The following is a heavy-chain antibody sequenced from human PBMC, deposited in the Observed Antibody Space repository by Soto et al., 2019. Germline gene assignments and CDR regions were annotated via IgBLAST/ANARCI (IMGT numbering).Heavy chain of an antibody. CDR2: IKQDGSEK. J-gene: IGHJ4*02. V-gene: IGHV3-7*01. Sequence: GGSLRLSCAASGFTFSSYWMSWVRQAPGKGLEWVANIKQDGSEKYYVDSVKGRFTISRDNAKNSLYLQMNSLRAEDTAVYYCARSVYAIGIHYFDYWGQGTLVTVSS. CDR1: GFTFSSYW. D-gene: IGHD2-8*01. CDR3: ARSVYAIGIHYFDY.